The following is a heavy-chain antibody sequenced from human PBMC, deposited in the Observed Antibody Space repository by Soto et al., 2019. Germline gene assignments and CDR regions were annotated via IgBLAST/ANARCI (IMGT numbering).Heavy chain of an antibody. D-gene: IGHD3-9*01. V-gene: IGHV5-10-1*01. CDR3: ARCTLSYYDILTGYYTPGWFDP. CDR1: GYSFTSYW. Sequence: GESLKISCKGSGYSFTSYWISWVRQVPGKGLEWMGRIDPSDSYTNYSPSFQGHVTISADKSISTAYLQWSSLKASDTAMYYCARCTLSYYDILTGYYTPGWFDPWGQGTLVTVSS. J-gene: IGHJ5*02. CDR2: IDPSDSYT.